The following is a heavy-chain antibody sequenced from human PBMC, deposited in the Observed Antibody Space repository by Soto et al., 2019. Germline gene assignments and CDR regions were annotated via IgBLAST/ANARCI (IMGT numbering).Heavy chain of an antibody. CDR3: AMSFDSSGYYHFDY. Sequence: GRSLRLSCAPSGLTFNSYTMHWVRQDPGKGLEWVAVLWYEGSNKYYADSVKGRFTISRDNSKNTLYLQMNSLRAEDTAMYYCAMSFDSSGYYHFDYWGQGTLVTVSS. D-gene: IGHD3-22*01. CDR2: LWYEGSNK. V-gene: IGHV3-33*01. CDR1: GLTFNSYT. J-gene: IGHJ4*02.